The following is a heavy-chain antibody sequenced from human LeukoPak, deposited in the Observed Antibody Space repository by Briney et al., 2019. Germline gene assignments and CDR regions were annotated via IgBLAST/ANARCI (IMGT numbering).Heavy chain of an antibody. Sequence: GESLKISCKGSGYNFGSYWIASMRQVPGKSLEWMGIIYPGDSDTEYSPSFQGQVTISTDRSIRTAYLQWSSLKASDTATYYCARGYFDSPINWFDPWGQGTLVTVSS. CDR3: ARGYFDSPINWFDP. CDR1: GYNFGSYW. D-gene: IGHD3-9*01. J-gene: IGHJ5*02. V-gene: IGHV5-51*01. CDR2: IYPGDSDT.